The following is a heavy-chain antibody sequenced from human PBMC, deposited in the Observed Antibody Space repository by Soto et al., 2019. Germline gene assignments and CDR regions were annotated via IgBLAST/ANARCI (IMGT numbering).Heavy chain of an antibody. CDR1: GYTFTSYG. Sequence: GASVKVSCKASGYTFTSYGISWVRQAPGQGLEWMGWISAYNGNTSYAQKLQGRVTITTDTSTSTAYMELSSLRSEDTAVYYCAADRYCSSTSCPTAEYWGQGTLVTVSS. CDR2: ISAYNGNT. V-gene: IGHV1-18*01. D-gene: IGHD2-2*01. CDR3: AADRYCSSTSCPTAEY. J-gene: IGHJ4*02.